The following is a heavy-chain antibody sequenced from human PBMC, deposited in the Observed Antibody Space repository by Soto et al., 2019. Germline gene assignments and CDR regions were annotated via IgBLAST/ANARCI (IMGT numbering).Heavy chain of an antibody. D-gene: IGHD5-18*01. Sequence: PSETLSLTCTVSGDSISRHYWSWIRQPPGKGLEWVGYIYDSETTNSNPSLKSRVTVSVDMSKNQFYLRLSSVSATDTAVYYCAREGEYSYGYFECWGQGTPGHRLL. CDR1: GDSISRHY. CDR2: IYDSETT. CDR3: AREGEYSYGYFEC. V-gene: IGHV4-59*11. J-gene: IGHJ4*02.